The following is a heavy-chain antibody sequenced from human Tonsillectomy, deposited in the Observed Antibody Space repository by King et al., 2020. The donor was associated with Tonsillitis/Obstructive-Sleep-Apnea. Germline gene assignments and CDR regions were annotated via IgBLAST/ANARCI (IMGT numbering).Heavy chain of an antibody. J-gene: IGHJ6*03. V-gene: IGHV3-23*04. Sequence: VQLVESGGNLVQPGGSLRLSCAASGFTFSIYAMTWVRQAPGKGLEWVSLISGSGGSTYYADSVKGRFTISRDNSKNTLYLQMNSLRAEDSAVYYCAKDSDSSGYSPSNYYYMDVWGKGTTVTVSS. CDR3: AKDSDSSGYSPSNYYYMDV. CDR2: ISGSGGST. D-gene: IGHD3-22*01. CDR1: GFTFSIYA.